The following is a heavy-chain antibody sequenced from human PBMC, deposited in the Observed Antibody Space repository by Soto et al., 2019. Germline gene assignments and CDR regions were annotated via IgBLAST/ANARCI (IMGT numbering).Heavy chain of an antibody. CDR3: ASLVPTWHQFDY. V-gene: IGHV4-31*03. J-gene: IGHJ4*02. CDR2: IYYSGST. CDR1: GVSLISGWYY. D-gene: IGHD3-10*01. Sequence: PSDTLSLTSPGSGVSLISGWYYLRWLRQHPGKGLEWIGYIYYSGSTDYNPSLKSRVIILVDTSKNQLSLKLSSVTAADTAVYYCASLVPTWHQFDYWGQGTRVNVSA.